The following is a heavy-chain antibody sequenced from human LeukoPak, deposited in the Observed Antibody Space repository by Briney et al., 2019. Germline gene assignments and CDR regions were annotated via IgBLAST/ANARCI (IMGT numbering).Heavy chain of an antibody. J-gene: IGHJ5*02. CDR3: ARGVRYFDWLSRERANWFDP. V-gene: IGHV4-31*03. Sequence: SETLSLTCTVSGGSISSGGYYWSWIRQHPGKGLEWIGYIYYSGSTYYNPSLKSRVTISVDTSKNQFSLKLSSVTAADTAVYYCARGVRYFDWLSRERANWFDPWGQGTLVTVSS. CDR1: GGSISSGGYY. CDR2: IYYSGST. D-gene: IGHD3-9*01.